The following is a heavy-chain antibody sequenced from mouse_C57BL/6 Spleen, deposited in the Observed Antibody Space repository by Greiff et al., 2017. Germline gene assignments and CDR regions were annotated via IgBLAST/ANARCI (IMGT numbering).Heavy chain of an antibody. CDR1: GYTFTSYW. J-gene: IGHJ2*01. D-gene: IGHD1-1*01. V-gene: IGHV1-69*01. Sequence: QVQLQQPGAELVMPGASVKLSCKASGYTFTSYWMHWVKQRPGQGLEWIGEIDPSDSYTNYNQKFKGKSTLTVDKSSSTAYMQLSSLTSEDSAVYYCAIIGVVATRYWGQGTTLTVSS. CDR2: IDPSDSYT. CDR3: AIIGVVATRY.